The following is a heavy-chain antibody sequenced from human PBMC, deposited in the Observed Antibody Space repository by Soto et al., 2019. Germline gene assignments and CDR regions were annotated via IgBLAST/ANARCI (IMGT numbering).Heavy chain of an antibody. CDR1: GGSISSGGYY. Sequence: SETLSLTCTVSGGSISSGGYYWSWIRQHPGKGLEWIGYIYYSGSTYYNPSLKSRVTISVDTSKNQFSLKLSSVTAADTAVYYCARGPPLLRFLEWSPMDVWGKGTTVTVSS. CDR2: IYYSGST. D-gene: IGHD3-3*01. J-gene: IGHJ6*03. CDR3: ARGPPLLRFLEWSPMDV. V-gene: IGHV4-31*03.